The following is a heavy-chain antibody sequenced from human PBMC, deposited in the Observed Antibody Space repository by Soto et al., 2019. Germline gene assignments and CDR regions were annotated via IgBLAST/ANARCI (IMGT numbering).Heavy chain of an antibody. Sequence: GGSLRLSCAASGFTFSSYWMHWVRQAPGKGLVWVSRINSDGSSTSYADSVKGRFTISRDNAKNTLYLQMTSLRAEDTAVYYCARAPGSYYDYIWGSYLPDYWGQGTLVTVSS. CDR2: INSDGSST. J-gene: IGHJ4*02. CDR1: GFTFSSYW. D-gene: IGHD3-16*02. V-gene: IGHV3-74*01. CDR3: ARAPGSYYDYIWGSYLPDY.